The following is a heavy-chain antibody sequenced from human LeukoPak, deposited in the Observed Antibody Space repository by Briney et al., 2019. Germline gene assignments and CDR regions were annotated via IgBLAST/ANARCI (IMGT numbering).Heavy chain of an antibody. D-gene: IGHD7-27*01. CDR3: AREGLGIGAFDI. V-gene: IGHV1-46*01. Sequence: ASVKVSCKASGYTFTSYYMHWVRQAPGQGLEWMGIINPSGGSTSYAQKFQGRVTMTRDTSTSTVYMEPSSLRSEDTAVYYCAREGLGIGAFDIWGQGTMVTVSS. J-gene: IGHJ3*02. CDR2: INPSGGST. CDR1: GYTFTSYY.